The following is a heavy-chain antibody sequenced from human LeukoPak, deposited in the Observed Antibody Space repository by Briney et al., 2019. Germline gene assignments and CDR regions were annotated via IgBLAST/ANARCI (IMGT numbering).Heavy chain of an antibody. J-gene: IGHJ4*02. CDR2: IKQDGSEK. CDR3: ARERYGSGSYYNDY. V-gene: IGHV3-7*03. CDR1: GFTFGSYW. D-gene: IGHD3-10*01. Sequence: GGSLRLSCAASGFTFGSYWMSWVRQAPGKGLEWVANIKQDGSEKYYVDSVKGRFTISRDNAKNSLYLQMNSLRAEDTAVYYCARERYGSGSYYNDYWGQGTLVIVSS.